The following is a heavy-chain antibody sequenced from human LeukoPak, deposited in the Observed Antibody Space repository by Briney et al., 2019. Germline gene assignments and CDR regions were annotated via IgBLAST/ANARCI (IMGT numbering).Heavy chain of an antibody. Sequence: GGSLRLSCGASGFVVSTHYMTWVRQAPGKGREWVAFFFSGGSRYYADSVKGRFSLPRDNSKNTRNLQMNSLRVEDPAVYYCARAKDYGAYEFAYWGQGTLVTVS. D-gene: IGHD4-17*01. CDR2: FFSGGSR. J-gene: IGHJ4*02. CDR1: GFVVSTHY. CDR3: ARAKDYGAYEFAY. V-gene: IGHV3-66*01.